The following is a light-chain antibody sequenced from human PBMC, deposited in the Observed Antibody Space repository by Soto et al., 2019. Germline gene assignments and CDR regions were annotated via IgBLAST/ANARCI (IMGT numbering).Light chain of an antibody. Sequence: DIQMTQSPSSLSASIGDRVTISCRASQNDATYLNWYQQKPGKAPKLLIYLASTLQSGVPSRFSGSGSGTDFTLTISSLQHEDVAAYFCQQSYSTPYTFGRGTKLEIK. CDR2: LAS. V-gene: IGKV1-39*01. J-gene: IGKJ2*01. CDR3: QQSYSTPYT. CDR1: QNDATY.